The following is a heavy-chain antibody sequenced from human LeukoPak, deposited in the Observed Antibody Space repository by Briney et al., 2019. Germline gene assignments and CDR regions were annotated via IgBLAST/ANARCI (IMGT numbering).Heavy chain of an antibody. Sequence: ASVKVSCKASGYTFTVYSINWLRQAPGQGLEWMGWITTSTGKPTYAQGFTGRFVFTLDTSVSTTYLHINSLKAEDTAVYYCARDASMINFDYWGQGSLVTVSS. D-gene: IGHD3-16*01. CDR3: ARDASMINFDY. CDR2: ITTSTGKP. V-gene: IGHV7-4-1*02. CDR1: GYTFTVYS. J-gene: IGHJ4*02.